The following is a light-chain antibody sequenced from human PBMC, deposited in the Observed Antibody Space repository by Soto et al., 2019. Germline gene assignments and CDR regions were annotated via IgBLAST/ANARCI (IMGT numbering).Light chain of an antibody. Sequence: QSVLTQPPSASGTPGQRVTISCSGSSSNIGSNYVYWYQQLPGTAPKLLIYRNTQRPSGVPDRLSGSKSGTSASLAISGLRAEDEADYYCATWDDSLSGWVFGGGTKVTVL. CDR2: RNT. CDR3: ATWDDSLSGWV. V-gene: IGLV1-47*01. J-gene: IGLJ3*02. CDR1: SSNIGSNY.